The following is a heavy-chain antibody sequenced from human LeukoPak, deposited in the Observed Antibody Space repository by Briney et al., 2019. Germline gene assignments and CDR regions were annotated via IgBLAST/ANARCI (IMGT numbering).Heavy chain of an antibody. J-gene: IGHJ4*02. CDR3: ARAEYGDYVVDY. Sequence: ASVKVSCKASGYTFTGYYMHWVRQAPGQGLEWMGWINPNSGGTNYARKFQGWVTMTRDTSISTAYMELSRLRSDDTAVYYCARAEYGDYVVDYWGQGTLVTVSS. CDR1: GYTFTGYY. D-gene: IGHD4-17*01. CDR2: INPNSGGT. V-gene: IGHV1-2*04.